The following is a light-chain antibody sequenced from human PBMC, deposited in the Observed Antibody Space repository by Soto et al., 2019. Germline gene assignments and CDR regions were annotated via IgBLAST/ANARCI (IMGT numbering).Light chain of an antibody. CDR2: DAS. J-gene: IGKJ1*01. CDR1: QSVSSSY. Sequence: EIVLTQSPGTLSLSPVERATLSCRASQSVSSSYLARYQQTPGQAPRLLIYDASSSATGIPARFSGSGSGTDFTLTISSLEPEDFAVYYCQQLTDWPPQWTGGQGTKVDLK. V-gene: IGKV3D-20*02. CDR3: QQLTDWPPQWT.